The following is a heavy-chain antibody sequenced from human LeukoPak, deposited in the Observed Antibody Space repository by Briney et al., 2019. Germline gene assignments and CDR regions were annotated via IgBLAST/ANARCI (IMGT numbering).Heavy chain of an antibody. D-gene: IGHD5-12*01. J-gene: IGHJ3*02. V-gene: IGHV1-69*06. Sequence: EASVKVSCKASGGTFSSYAISWVRQAPGQGLEWMGGIIPIFGTANYAQKFQGRVTITADKSTSTAYMELSSLRSEDTAVYYCARGSRGYDYCNDIWGQGTMVTVSS. CDR3: ARGSRGYDYCNDI. CDR2: IIPIFGTA. CDR1: GGTFSSYA.